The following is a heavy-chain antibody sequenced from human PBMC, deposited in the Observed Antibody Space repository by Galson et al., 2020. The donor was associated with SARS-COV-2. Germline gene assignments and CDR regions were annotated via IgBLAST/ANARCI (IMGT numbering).Heavy chain of an antibody. Sequence: ASETLSLTCDVSGDSISSTIWWSWVRQSPGKGLEWVGEISNSGSTNYNPSLKNRVTISLGKSKNQFSLKLTSVTAADTAVYYCARPYYGSGSFPAFDDWGQGTLVTVSS. CDR3: ARPYYGSGSFPAFDD. CDR2: ISNSGST. CDR1: GDSISSTIW. V-gene: IGHV4-4*02. J-gene: IGHJ4*02. D-gene: IGHD3-10*01.